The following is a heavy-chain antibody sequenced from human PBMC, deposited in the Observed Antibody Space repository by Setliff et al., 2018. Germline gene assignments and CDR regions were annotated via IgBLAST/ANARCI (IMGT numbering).Heavy chain of an antibody. Sequence: GGSLRLSCAGSGFDFNTYSMNWVRQAPGKGLEWVASISSSSTIYYADSVKGRFTISRDNAKNSLYLQRNSLRAEDTAVYYCARGPEYYYDSSGYYPSNWFDPWGQGTLVTVSS. CDR2: ISSSSTI. J-gene: IGHJ5*02. CDR3: ARGPEYYYDSSGYYPSNWFDP. CDR1: GFDFNTYS. V-gene: IGHV3-48*04. D-gene: IGHD3-22*01.